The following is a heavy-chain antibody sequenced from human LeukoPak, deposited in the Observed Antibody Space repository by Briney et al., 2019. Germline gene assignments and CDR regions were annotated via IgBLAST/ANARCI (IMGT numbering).Heavy chain of an antibody. CDR3: AVIAAAGFDY. J-gene: IGHJ4*02. Sequence: GGSLRLSCTASGFTFSSYAMHWVRQAPGKGLEWVAVISYDGSNKYYADSVKGRFTISRDNSKNTLYLQMNSLRAEDTAVYYCAVIAAAGFDYWGQGTLVTVSS. V-gene: IGHV3-30-3*01. CDR2: ISYDGSNK. D-gene: IGHD6-13*01. CDR1: GFTFSSYA.